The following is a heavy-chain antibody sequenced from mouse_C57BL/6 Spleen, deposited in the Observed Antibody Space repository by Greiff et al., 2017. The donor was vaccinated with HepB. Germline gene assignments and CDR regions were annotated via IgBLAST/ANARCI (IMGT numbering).Heavy chain of an antibody. V-gene: IGHV1-55*01. Sequence: QVQLQQPGAELVKPGASVKMSCKASGYTFTSYWITWVKQRPGQGLEWIGDIYPGSGSTNYNEKFKSKATLTVDTSSSTAYMHLSSLTSEDSAVYYCAREGDSPYAMDYWGQGTSVTVSS. J-gene: IGHJ4*01. CDR1: GYTFTSYW. D-gene: IGHD3-3*01. CDR3: AREGDSPYAMDY. CDR2: IYPGSGST.